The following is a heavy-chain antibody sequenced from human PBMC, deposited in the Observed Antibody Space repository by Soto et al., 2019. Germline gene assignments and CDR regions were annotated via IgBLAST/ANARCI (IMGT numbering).Heavy chain of an antibody. D-gene: IGHD2-8*01. J-gene: IGHJ4*02. V-gene: IGHV4-59*01. CDR2: ISYSGNT. Sequence: SESLSLTCTVSGGSIRNFYWSWIRQPPGKGLEWIGYISYSGNTNYNPSLKSRVSISVDTSKNQLSLNLTSVTAADTAVYYCARAPMVLSRSYFDSWGKGTPVTVSS. CDR3: ARAPMVLSRSYFDS. CDR1: GGSIRNFY.